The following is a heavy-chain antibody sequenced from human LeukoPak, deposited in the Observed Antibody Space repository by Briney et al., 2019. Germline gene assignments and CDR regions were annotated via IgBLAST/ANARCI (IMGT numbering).Heavy chain of an antibody. V-gene: IGHV4-59*01. Sequence: NSSETLSLTCTVSGGSISSYYWSWIRQPPGKGLEWIGYIYYSGSTNYNPSLKSRLTISVDTTKNQFSLKLSSVTAADTAVYYCARAPSGDAFDIWGQGTMVTVSS. CDR2: IYYSGST. CDR1: GGSISSYY. D-gene: IGHD6-25*01. CDR3: ARAPSGDAFDI. J-gene: IGHJ3*02.